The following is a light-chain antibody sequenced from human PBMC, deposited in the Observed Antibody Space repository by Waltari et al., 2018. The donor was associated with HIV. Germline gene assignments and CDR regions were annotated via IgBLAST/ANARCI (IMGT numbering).Light chain of an antibody. CDR2: EDD. J-gene: IGLJ1*01. CDR1: ALPKNN. V-gene: IGLV3-10*01. CDR3: YATDNRGGHKRV. Sequence: SYELTQPPSVSASPGQTARIICSGAALPKNNTNWYQQKSGQPPVVVIYEDDKRPSGIPERFAGSSAGTTATLTISGPQVEDESDYYCYATDNRGGHKRVFGNGTTVTVL.